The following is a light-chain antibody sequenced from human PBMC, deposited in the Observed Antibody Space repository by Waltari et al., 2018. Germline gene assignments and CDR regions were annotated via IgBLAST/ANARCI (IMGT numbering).Light chain of an antibody. J-gene: IGKJ1*01. CDR2: GAS. CDR1: QSVSSN. V-gene: IGKV3-15*01. CDR3: QQYNNWPPWT. Sequence: ELVMTQYPATLSVFPGERATLPCRASQSVSSNLAWYQQKPGQAPRLIIYGASSRATGIPASFSGSGSGTEFTLTISSLQSEDFAVYYCQQYNNWPPWTFGQGTKVEIK.